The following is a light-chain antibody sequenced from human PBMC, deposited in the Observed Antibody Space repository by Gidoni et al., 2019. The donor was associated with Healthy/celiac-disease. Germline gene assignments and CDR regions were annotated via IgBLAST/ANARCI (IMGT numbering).Light chain of an antibody. Sequence: DIVMTQSPDSLAVSLGERATINCKSSQSVLYSSNNKNYSAWYQQKPGQPPKLLIYWASTRESGVPDRFSGSGSGTDFTLTISSLQAEDVAVYYCQQPGTFGQGTKLEIK. J-gene: IGKJ2*01. V-gene: IGKV4-1*01. CDR2: WAS. CDR1: QSVLYSSNNKNY. CDR3: QQPGT.